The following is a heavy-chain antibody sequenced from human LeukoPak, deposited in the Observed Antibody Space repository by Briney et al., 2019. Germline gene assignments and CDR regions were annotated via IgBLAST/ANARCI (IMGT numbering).Heavy chain of an antibody. D-gene: IGHD3-3*01. CDR2: ISSASSTI. V-gene: IGHV3-48*01. CDR1: GFTFSSYS. Sequence: GGSLRLSCAASGFTFSSYSMNWVRQAPGKGLEWVSHISSASSTIYYADSVKGRFTISRDNAKNSLYLQMNSLTAEDTAVYYCARDGAWSGPFDYWGQGTLVTVSS. J-gene: IGHJ4*02. CDR3: ARDGAWSGPFDY.